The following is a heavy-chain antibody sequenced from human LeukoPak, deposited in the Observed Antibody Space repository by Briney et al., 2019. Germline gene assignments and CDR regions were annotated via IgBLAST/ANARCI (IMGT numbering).Heavy chain of an antibody. D-gene: IGHD5-12*01. CDR3: ARGATINDFILDY. CDR2: ISYDGSNK. V-gene: IGHV3-30*01. Sequence: GRSLRLSCAASGFTFSSYAMHWVRQAPGKGLEWVAVISYDGSNKYYADSVKGRFTISRDNSKNTLYLQMNSLRAEDTAVYYCARGATINDFILDYWGQGTLVTVSS. CDR1: GFTFSSYA. J-gene: IGHJ4*02.